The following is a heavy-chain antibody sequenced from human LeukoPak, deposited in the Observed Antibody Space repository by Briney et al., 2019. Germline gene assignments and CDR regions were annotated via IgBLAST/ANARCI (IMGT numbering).Heavy chain of an antibody. V-gene: IGHV4-59*08. CDR1: GSSVSNYY. J-gene: IGHJ5*02. Sequence: KPSETLSLTCTVSGSSVSNYYWSWIRQPPGKGLEWLGHISYSGSTIYNPSLNSRVTISLDTSKNQFSLSLNSVTAADTAVYFCARRVLMSSAGVPDTWLDPWGQGTLVTVSS. D-gene: IGHD6-19*01. CDR3: ARRVLMSSAGVPDTWLDP. CDR2: ISYSGST.